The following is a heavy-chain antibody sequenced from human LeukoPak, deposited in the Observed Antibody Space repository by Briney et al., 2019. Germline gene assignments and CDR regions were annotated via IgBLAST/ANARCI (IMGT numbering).Heavy chain of an antibody. CDR2: INPNSGGT. D-gene: IGHD1-26*01. CDR1: GYTFTGYY. Sequence: ASVKVSCKASGYTFTGYYMHWVRQAPGQGLEWMGWINPNSGGTNYAQKFQGRVTMTRDTSISTAYMELSRLRSEDTAVYYCARSRWEVRVYFDYWGQGTLVTVSS. V-gene: IGHV1-2*02. J-gene: IGHJ4*02. CDR3: ARSRWEVRVYFDY.